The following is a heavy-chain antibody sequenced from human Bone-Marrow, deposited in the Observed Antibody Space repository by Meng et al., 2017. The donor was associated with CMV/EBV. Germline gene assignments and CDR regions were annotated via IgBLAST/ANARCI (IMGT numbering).Heavy chain of an antibody. J-gene: IGHJ4*02. CDR2: MNPNRGNT. D-gene: IGHD2-2*01. Sequence: ASVKVSCKASGYIFTSYDINWVRQATGQGLEWMGWMNPNRGNTGYAQKFQGRVTMHRNTSISTAYMELSSLRSEDTAVYYCARYCSSTSCYDYWGQGTLVTVSS. V-gene: IGHV1-8*01. CDR3: ARYCSSTSCYDY. CDR1: GYIFTSYD.